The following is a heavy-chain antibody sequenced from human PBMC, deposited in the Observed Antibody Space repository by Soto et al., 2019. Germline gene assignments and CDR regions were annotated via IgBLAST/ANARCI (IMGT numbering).Heavy chain of an antibody. J-gene: IGHJ4*02. CDR2: LIAMLGTP. CDR3: ARGAMANFDY. D-gene: IGHD5-18*01. CDR1: GGTFGSHC. Sequence: SVKVSCKGSGGTFGSHCIAWVRQAPGQGLEWMGGLIAMLGTPTYARKVQGRATITADESLTSSYLELRSLRSEDTAVYFCARGAMANFDYWGQGTVVTVSS. V-gene: IGHV1-69*01.